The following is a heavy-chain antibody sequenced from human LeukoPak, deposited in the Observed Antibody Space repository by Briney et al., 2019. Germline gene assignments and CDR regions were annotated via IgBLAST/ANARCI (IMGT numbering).Heavy chain of an antibody. D-gene: IGHD2-15*01. CDR2: IKSKTDGGTT. Sequence: GGSLRLSCAASGFTFSNAWMSWVRQAPGKWLEWVGRIKSKTDGGTTNYAAPVKGRFTISRDDSKNKLYLQMNSLKTEDTAVYYCTTLLVVVVAGLTWGQGTLVTVSS. V-gene: IGHV3-15*01. CDR1: GFTFSNAW. J-gene: IGHJ5*02. CDR3: TTLLVVVVAGLT.